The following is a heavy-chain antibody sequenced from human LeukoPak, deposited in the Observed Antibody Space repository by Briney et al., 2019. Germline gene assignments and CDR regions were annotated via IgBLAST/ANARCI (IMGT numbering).Heavy chain of an antibody. CDR1: GFNFRTYA. CDR3: AKERDSKGYMDV. J-gene: IGHJ6*03. Sequence: GGSLRLSCAASGFNFRTYAMTWVRQPPGKGLEWVSTISDGGGYTYYADSVRGRFTISRENSKNTLYLQMNSLRAEDTAVYYCAKERDSKGYMDVWGEGTAVTVSS. D-gene: IGHD3/OR15-3a*01. V-gene: IGHV3-23*01. CDR2: ISDGGGYT.